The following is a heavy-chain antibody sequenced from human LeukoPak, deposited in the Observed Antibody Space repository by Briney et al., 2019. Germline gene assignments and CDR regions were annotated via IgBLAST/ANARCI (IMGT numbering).Heavy chain of an antibody. CDR1: EFTFSGSG. D-gene: IGHD2-2*01. CDR2: IRYHGSDK. Sequence: PGGSLRLSCAASEFTFSGSGMHWVRQAPGKGLEWVAFIRYHGSDKYYADSVKGRFTISRDNSKNTLYLQMNSLRPEDTSVYFCARSPTSWYFDYWGQGTLVTVSS. J-gene: IGHJ4*02. V-gene: IGHV3-30*02. CDR3: ARSPTSWYFDY.